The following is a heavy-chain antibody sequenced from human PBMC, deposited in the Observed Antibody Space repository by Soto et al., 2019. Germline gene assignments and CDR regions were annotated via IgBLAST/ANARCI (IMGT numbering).Heavy chain of an antibody. V-gene: IGHV4-61*01. CDR2: IYYSGST. CDR3: ARISGYSYGLPPYFDY. D-gene: IGHD5-18*01. J-gene: IGHJ4*02. Sequence: QVQLQESGPGLVKPSETLSLTCTVSGCSVSSGSYYWSWIRQPPGKGLEWIGYIYYSGSTNYNPSLKSRVTISVDTSKNQFSLKLSSVTAADTAVYYCARISGYSYGLPPYFDYWGQGTLVTVSS. CDR1: GCSVSSGSYY.